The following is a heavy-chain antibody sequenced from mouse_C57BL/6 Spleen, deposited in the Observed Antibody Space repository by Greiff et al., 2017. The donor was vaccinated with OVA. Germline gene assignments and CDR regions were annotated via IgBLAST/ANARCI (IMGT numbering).Heavy chain of an antibody. CDR3: TRKGLRRGFDY. J-gene: IGHJ2*01. CDR1: GFTFSDAW. V-gene: IGHV6-6*01. CDR2: IRNKANNHAT. Sequence: EVKLVESGGGLVQPGGSMKLSCAASGFTFSDAWMDWVRQSPEKGLEWVAEIRNKANNHATYYAESVKGRFTISRDDSKSSVYLQMNSLRAEDTGIYYCTRKGLRRGFDYWGQGTTLTVSS. D-gene: IGHD2-2*01.